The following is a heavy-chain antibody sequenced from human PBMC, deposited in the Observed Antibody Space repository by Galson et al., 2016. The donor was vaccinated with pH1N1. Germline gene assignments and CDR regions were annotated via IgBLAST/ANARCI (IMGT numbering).Heavy chain of an antibody. D-gene: IGHD2-21*02. CDR3: ARPGNFDGDRRGAFDL. Sequence: SLRLSCAASGFTFNTWHMDWVRQAPGKGLEWISFITYTSGTLYYADSVKGRFTVSRDNAKNSLYLQMDSLRVEDTAVYYCARPGNFDGDRRGAFDLWGQGTMVTVSP. J-gene: IGHJ3*01. CDR2: ITYTSGTL. V-gene: IGHV3-48*04. CDR1: GFTFNTWH.